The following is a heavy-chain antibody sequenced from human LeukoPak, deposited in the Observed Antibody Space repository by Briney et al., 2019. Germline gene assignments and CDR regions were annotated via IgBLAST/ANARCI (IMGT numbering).Heavy chain of an antibody. Sequence: GGSLRLSCAASGFTFSNAWMSWVRQAPGKGLEWVSSISSSSSYIYYADSVKGRFTISRDNAKNSLYLQMNSLRAEDTAVYYCARARGSYFRFDYWGQGTLVTVSS. CDR2: ISSSSSYI. CDR3: ARARGSYFRFDY. D-gene: IGHD1-26*01. CDR1: GFTFSNAW. V-gene: IGHV3-21*01. J-gene: IGHJ4*02.